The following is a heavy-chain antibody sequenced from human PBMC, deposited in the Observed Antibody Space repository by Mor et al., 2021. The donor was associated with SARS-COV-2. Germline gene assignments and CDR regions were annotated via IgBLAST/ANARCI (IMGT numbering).Heavy chain of an antibody. D-gene: IGHD6-13*01. J-gene: IGHJ4*02. V-gene: IGHV4-4*06. CDR3: ARGNSRSWSFDY. Sequence: RVTMSVDTSKNQFSLKLSSVTAADTAVYYCARGNSRSWSFDYWGQGTLVTVSS.